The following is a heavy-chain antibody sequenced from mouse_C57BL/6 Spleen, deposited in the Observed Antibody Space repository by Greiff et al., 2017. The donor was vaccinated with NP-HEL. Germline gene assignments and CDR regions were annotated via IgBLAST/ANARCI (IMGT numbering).Heavy chain of an antibody. CDR1: GFTFSSYT. D-gene: IGHD2-4*01. CDR3: ARQRAFYYDYDY. CDR2: ISGGGGNT. V-gene: IGHV5-9*01. Sequence: EVKVEESGGGLVKPGGSLKLSCAASGFTFSSYTMSWVRQTPEKRLEWVATISGGGGNTYYPDSVKGRFTISRDNAKNTLYLQMSSLRSEDTALYYCARQRAFYYDYDYWGQGTTLTVSS. J-gene: IGHJ2*01.